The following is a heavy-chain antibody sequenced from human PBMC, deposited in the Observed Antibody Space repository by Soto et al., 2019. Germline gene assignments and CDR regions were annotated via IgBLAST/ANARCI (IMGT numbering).Heavy chain of an antibody. CDR2: IYPSDSDT. Sequence: PGSSLKISCKVSVYNFAGYWIAWVRQMPGKGLELMGIIYPSDSDTRYRPSFQGQVTISADKSISSAYLQWSSLRASDTAMYYCARGGVSTRTFDYWGQGTPVTVSS. D-gene: IGHD3-3*01. J-gene: IGHJ4*02. CDR3: ARGGVSTRTFDY. CDR1: VYNFAGYW. V-gene: IGHV5-51*01.